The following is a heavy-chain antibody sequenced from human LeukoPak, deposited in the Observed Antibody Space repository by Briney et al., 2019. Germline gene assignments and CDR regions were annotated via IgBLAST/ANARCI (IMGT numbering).Heavy chain of an antibody. Sequence: GGSLRLSCAASGFTFSSYGMSWVRQAPGKGLEWVSAISGSGGSTYYADSVKGRFTISRDNSKNTLYLQMNSLRAEDTAVYYCAKARQDYDSSGYYYTWGQGTLVTVSS. CDR2: ISGSGGST. J-gene: IGHJ5*02. CDR3: AKARQDYDSSGYYYT. D-gene: IGHD3-22*01. V-gene: IGHV3-23*01. CDR1: GFTFSSYG.